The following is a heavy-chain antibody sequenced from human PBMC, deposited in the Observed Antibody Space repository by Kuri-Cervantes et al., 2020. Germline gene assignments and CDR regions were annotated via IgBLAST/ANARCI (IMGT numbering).Heavy chain of an antibody. D-gene: IGHD3-22*01. CDR2: IIPIFGTA. J-gene: IGHJ4*02. CDR1: GGTFSSYA. Sequence: SVKVSCKASGGTFSSYAISWVRQAPGQGLEWMGGIIPIFGTANYAQKFQGRVTVTADESTSTAYMELSSLRSEDTAVYYCARDSYSSGWYSVHYYDSSGYFDYWGQGTLVTVSS. CDR3: ARDSYSSGWYSVHYYDSSGYFDY. V-gene: IGHV1-69*13.